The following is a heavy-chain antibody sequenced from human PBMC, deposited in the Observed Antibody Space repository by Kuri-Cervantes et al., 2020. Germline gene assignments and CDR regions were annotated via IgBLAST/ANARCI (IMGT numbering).Heavy chain of an antibody. CDR3: AGGDLDY. V-gene: IGHV1-69*05. J-gene: IGHJ4*02. CDR1: GGTFSGYA. CDR2: VIPIFGIA. Sequence: KVYCKASGGTFSGYAISWVRQAPGQGLEWMGGVIPIFGIAIYAPKSQGRVTITTDESISTAYMELSRLSSEDTAVYYCAGGDLDYWGQGTLVTVSS. D-gene: IGHD2-21*02.